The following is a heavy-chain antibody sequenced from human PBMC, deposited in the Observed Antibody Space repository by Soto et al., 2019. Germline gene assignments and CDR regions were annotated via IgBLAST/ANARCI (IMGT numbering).Heavy chain of an antibody. CDR1: GGSFSGYY. CDR3: ARGQDDSSGYSQDFDY. CDR2: INHSGST. V-gene: IGHV4-34*01. D-gene: IGHD3-22*01. Sequence: LSLTCAVYGGSFSGYYWSWIRQPPGKGLEWIGEINHSGSTNYNPSLKSRVTISVDTSKNQFSLKLSSVTAADTAVYYCARGQDDSSGYSQDFDYWGQGTLVTVSS. J-gene: IGHJ4*02.